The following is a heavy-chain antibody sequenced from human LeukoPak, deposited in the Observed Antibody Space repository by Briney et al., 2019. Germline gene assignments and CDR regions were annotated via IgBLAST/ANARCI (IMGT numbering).Heavy chain of an antibody. V-gene: IGHV3-48*01. CDR2: ISQSGSTI. CDR3: ARFISSSQKYFDY. Sequence: GGSLRLSCAVSGFSLSSYNMNWVRQAPGKGLGWLSYISQSGSTIYYRDSVKGRFTISKDNGKNSVFLQMNSLRAEDTAVYYCARFISSSQKYFDYWGQGTVVTVSS. CDR1: GFSLSSYN. J-gene: IGHJ4*02. D-gene: IGHD6-6*01.